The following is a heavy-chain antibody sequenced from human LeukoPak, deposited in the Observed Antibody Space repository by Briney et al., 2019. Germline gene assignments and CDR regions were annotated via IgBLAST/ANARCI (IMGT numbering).Heavy chain of an antibody. CDR2: FNAGNGNT. Sequence: ASVKVSCKASGYTFTSCAMHWVRQAPGQRLEWMGWFNAGNGNTKYSQKFQGRVTITRDTSASTAYMELSSLRSEDTAVYYCARASPTLFRGYSGYLKYYYYGMDVWGKVTTVTVSS. CDR1: GYTFTSCA. V-gene: IGHV1-3*01. D-gene: IGHD5-12*01. CDR3: ARASPTLFRGYSGYLKYYYYGMDV. J-gene: IGHJ6*04.